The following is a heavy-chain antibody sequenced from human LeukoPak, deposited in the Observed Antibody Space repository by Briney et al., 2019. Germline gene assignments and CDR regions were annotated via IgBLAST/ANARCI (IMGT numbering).Heavy chain of an antibody. CDR2: INQDGTEG. D-gene: IGHD1-26*01. CDR1: GFSFNDFW. Sequence: GGSLRLSCAASGFSFNDFWMDWVRQSPGKGMEWLANINQDGTEGYYADSVKGRFTISRDNAKNSLYLQMNNLRVEDTAVYYCSGSLDYWGLGALVIVSS. J-gene: IGHJ4*02. CDR3: SGSLDY. V-gene: IGHV3-7*01.